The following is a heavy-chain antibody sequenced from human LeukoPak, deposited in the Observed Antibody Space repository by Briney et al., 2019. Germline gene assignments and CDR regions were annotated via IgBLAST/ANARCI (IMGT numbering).Heavy chain of an antibody. J-gene: IGHJ2*01. D-gene: IGHD3-10*01. Sequence: SETLSLTCTVSGGSISSSCWSWIRQPPGKGLEWIGYIYYSGNTNYNPSLKSRVTISEDTSKNQFSLKLSSVTAADTAVYYCARECGPGSHGSLSWYFDLWGRGTLVTVSS. V-gene: IGHV4-59*12. CDR1: GGSISSSC. CDR2: IYYSGNT. CDR3: ARECGPGSHGSLSWYFDL.